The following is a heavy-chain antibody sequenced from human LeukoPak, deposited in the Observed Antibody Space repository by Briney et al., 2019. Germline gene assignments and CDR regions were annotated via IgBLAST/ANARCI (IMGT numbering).Heavy chain of an antibody. D-gene: IGHD3-3*01. CDR3: AGLRTNFAFMPFDP. CDR1: GGSFSGYY. Sequence: SETLSLTCAVYGGSFSGYYWSWIRQPPGKGLEWIGEINHSGSTNYNPSLKSRLTISVDTSKKQFSLKLSSVTAADTAVYYCAGLRTNFAFMPFDPWGQGTQVTVSS. V-gene: IGHV4-34*01. J-gene: IGHJ5*02. CDR2: INHSGST.